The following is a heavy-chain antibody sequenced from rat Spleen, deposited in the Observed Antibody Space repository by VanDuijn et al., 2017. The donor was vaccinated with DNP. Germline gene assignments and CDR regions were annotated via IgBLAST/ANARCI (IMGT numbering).Heavy chain of an antibody. CDR3: ARPFHYYSGGGGFAY. CDR1: GFTFSNYY. J-gene: IGHJ3*01. Sequence: EVQLVESGGGLVQPGRSLKLSCAASGFTFSNYYMAWVRQAPKMGLEWVATISTSGSRTYYPDSVKGRFTISRDNAKNTLYLQMNSLRSEDMATYYCARPFHYYSGGGGFAYWGQGTLVTVSS. V-gene: IGHV5-25*01. D-gene: IGHD1-1*01. CDR2: ISTSGSRT.